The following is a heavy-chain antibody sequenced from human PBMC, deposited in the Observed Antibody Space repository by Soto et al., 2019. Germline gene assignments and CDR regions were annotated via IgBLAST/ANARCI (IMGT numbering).Heavy chain of an antibody. CDR1: GDSINSDKYY. CDR2: IYFRGYP. Sequence: QLQLQESGPGLVKPSETLSLTCSVSGDSINSDKYYWGWIRQPPGKGLEWIGSIYFRGYPYYNPSLQPRVTISLDKSKSQFSLKRHSVTAADSAVYFCARLEGLATISYYFDCGGQGALVTVSS. D-gene: IGHD3-9*01. J-gene: IGHJ4*02. V-gene: IGHV4-39*01. CDR3: ARLEGLATISYYFDC.